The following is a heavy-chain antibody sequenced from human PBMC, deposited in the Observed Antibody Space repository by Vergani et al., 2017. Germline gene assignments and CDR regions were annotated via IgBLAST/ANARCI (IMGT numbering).Heavy chain of an antibody. Sequence: QVQLVESGGGVVQPGRSLRPPCAVSGFTFNQYGMHWVRQAPDKGLEWVAVTWYDGNNKQYADSVKGRFTISGDNSKSTMYLQMNSLRDEDTGVYYCAVDLRLLYNRFDPWGQGTLVTVSS. CDR3: AVDLRLLYNRFDP. CDR2: TWYDGNNK. V-gene: IGHV3-33*01. J-gene: IGHJ5*02. CDR1: GFTFNQYG. D-gene: IGHD1-14*01.